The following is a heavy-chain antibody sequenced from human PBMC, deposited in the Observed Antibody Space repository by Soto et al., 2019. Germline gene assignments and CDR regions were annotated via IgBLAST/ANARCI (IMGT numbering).Heavy chain of an antibody. J-gene: IGHJ4*02. D-gene: IGHD1-26*01. CDR2: ISGSGGST. Sequence: GGSLRLSCAASGFTFSSYAMSWVRQAPGKGLEWVSAISGSGGSTYYADSVRGRFTISRDNSKNTLYLQMNSLRAEDTAVYYCAKDWSKGGGSGSYNRFDYWGQGTLVTVSS. CDR1: GFTFSSYA. CDR3: AKDWSKGGGSGSYNRFDY. V-gene: IGHV3-23*01.